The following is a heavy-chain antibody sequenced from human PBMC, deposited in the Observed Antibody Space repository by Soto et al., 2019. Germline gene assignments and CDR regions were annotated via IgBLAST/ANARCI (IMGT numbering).Heavy chain of an antibody. CDR3: AKDRQYQLPPLQLDY. CDR1: GFTFSSYA. V-gene: IGHV3-23*01. D-gene: IGHD2-2*01. CDR2: ISGSGGST. J-gene: IGHJ4*02. Sequence: GGSLRLSCAASGFTFSSYAMSWVRQAPGKGLEWVSAISGSGGSTYYADSVKGRFTISRGNSKNTLYLQMNSLRAEDTAVYYCAKDRQYQLPPLQLDYWGQGTLVTVSS.